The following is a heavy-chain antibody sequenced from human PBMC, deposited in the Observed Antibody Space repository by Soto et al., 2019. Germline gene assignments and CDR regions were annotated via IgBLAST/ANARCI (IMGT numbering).Heavy chain of an antibody. CDR3: ARGSLRYSSGWEFDY. J-gene: IGHJ4*02. D-gene: IGHD6-19*01. Sequence: AVKVSCKASGGTFSSYAISWVRQAPGQGLEWMGGIIPIFGTANYAQKFQGRVTITADESTSTAYMELSSLRSEDTAVYYCARGSLRYSSGWEFDYWGQGTMVTVSS. CDR2: IIPIFGTA. CDR1: GGTFSSYA. V-gene: IGHV1-69*13.